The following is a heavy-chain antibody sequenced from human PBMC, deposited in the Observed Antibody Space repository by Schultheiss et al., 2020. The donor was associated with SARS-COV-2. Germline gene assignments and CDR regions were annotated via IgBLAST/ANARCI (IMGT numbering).Heavy chain of an antibody. V-gene: IGHV4-59*10. CDR1: GGSFSGYY. Sequence: SETLSLTCAVYGGSFSGYYWSWIRQPAGKGLEWIGRIYTSGSTNYNPSLKSRVTISVDTSKNQFSLKLSSVTAADTAVYYCAAPGSQLDYWGQGTLVTVSS. J-gene: IGHJ4*02. CDR3: AAPGSQLDY. CDR2: IYTSGST. D-gene: IGHD3-10*01.